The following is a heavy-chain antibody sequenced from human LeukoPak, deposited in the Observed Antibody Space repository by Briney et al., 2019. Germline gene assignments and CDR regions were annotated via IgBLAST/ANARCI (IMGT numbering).Heavy chain of an antibody. V-gene: IGHV3-21*01. J-gene: IGHJ6*03. D-gene: IGHD3-10*01. CDR2: ISSGSSSI. Sequence: KPGGSLRLSCAASGFSFSSHSMNWVRQAPGKGLEWVSSISSGSSSIYYADSVKGRSTISRDNAKNSLYLQMNSLRAEDTAVYYCARVYGSGSYYKPSYYTDVWGKGTTVTVSS. CDR1: GFSFSSHS. CDR3: ARVYGSGSYYKPSYYTDV.